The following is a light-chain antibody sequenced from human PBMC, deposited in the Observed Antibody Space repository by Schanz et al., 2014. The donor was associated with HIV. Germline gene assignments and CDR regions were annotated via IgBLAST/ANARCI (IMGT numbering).Light chain of an antibody. V-gene: IGKV1-33*01. J-gene: IGKJ5*01. CDR3: QQYDNPSPIT. Sequence: DIQMTQSPSSLSASVGDRVTITCQASQDISNYLNWYQQKPGKAPKLLIYDASNLETGVPSRFSGSGSGTVFTFTISSLQPEDIATYFCQQYDNPSPITFGQGTQLEIE. CDR1: QDISNY. CDR2: DAS.